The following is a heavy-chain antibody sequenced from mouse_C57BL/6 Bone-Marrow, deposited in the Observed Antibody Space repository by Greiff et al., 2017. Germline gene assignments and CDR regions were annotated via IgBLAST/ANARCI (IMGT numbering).Heavy chain of an antibody. V-gene: IGHV5-17*01. J-gene: IGHJ4*01. CDR3: AGGNYEREMDY. D-gene: IGHD2-1*01. CDR2: ISSGSSTI. CDR1: GFTFSDYG. Sequence: EVNLVESGGGLVKPGGSLKLSCAASGFTFSDYGMHWVRQAPEKGLEWVAYISSGSSTIYYADTVKGRFTISRDNAKNTLFLQMTSLRSEDTAMYYCAGGNYEREMDYWGQGTSVTVSS.